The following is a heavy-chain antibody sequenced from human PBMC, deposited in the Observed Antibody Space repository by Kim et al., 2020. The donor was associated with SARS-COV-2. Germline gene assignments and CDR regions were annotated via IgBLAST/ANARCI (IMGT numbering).Heavy chain of an antibody. D-gene: IGHD1-20*01. J-gene: IGHJ5*02. CDR3: ARGHLWGITGTDGAWWFDP. Sequence: SQTLSLTCAISGDSVSSNSAAWNWIRQSPSRGLEWLGRTYYRSKWYNDYAVSVKSRITINPDTSKNQFSLQLNSVTPEDTAVYYCARGHLWGITGTDGAWWFDPWGQGTLVTVSS. CDR2: TYYRSKWYN. CDR1: GDSVSSNSAA. V-gene: IGHV6-1*01.